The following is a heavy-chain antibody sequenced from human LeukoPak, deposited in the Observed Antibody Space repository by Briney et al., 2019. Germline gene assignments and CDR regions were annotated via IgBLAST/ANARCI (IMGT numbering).Heavy chain of an antibody. D-gene: IGHD5-18*01. CDR1: GYTFTSYA. CDR3: ARDRSGRGYSYGIDY. Sequence: ASVKVSCKASGYTFTSYAMHWVRQAPGQRLEWTGWINAGNGNTKYSQKFQGRVTITRETSASTAYMELSSLRSEDTAVYYCARDRSGRGYSYGIDYWGQGTLVTVSS. V-gene: IGHV1-3*01. J-gene: IGHJ4*02. CDR2: INAGNGNT.